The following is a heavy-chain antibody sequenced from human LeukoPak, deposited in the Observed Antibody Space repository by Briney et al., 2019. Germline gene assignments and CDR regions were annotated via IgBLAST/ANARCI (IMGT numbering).Heavy chain of an antibody. D-gene: IGHD5-18*01. Sequence: GGSLRLSCAASGFTFSSYGMHWVRQAPGKGLEWVAVISYGGSNKYYADSVKGRFTISRDNSKNTLYLQMNSLRAEGTAVYYCAKDWADSYGDYWGQGTLVTVSS. CDR1: GFTFSSYG. CDR2: ISYGGSNK. CDR3: AKDWADSYGDY. J-gene: IGHJ4*02. V-gene: IGHV3-30*18.